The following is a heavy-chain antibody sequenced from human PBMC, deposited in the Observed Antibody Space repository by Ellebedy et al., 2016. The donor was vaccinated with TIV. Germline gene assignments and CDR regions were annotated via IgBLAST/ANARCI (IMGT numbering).Heavy chain of an antibody. D-gene: IGHD5-12*01. Sequence: GSLRLSXTLSGGSIRSYYWSWIRQSPEKGLEWIGYIDYSGRTNYDPCLKGPVTISEDNPKRQLSLKLSSLTAADPAVNFCSISSSWLFSLRAFDVWGQGTVVTVSS. CDR2: IDYSGRT. CDR1: GGSIRSYY. V-gene: IGHV4-59*01. J-gene: IGHJ3*01. CDR3: SISSSWLFSLRAFDV.